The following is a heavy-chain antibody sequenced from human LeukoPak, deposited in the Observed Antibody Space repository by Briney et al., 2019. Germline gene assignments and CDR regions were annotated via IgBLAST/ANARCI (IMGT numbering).Heavy chain of an antibody. Sequence: AASVKVSCKASGYTFTSYDINWVRQATGQGLEWMGWMNPNSGNTGYAQKFQGRVTITRNTSISIAYMELSSLRSEDTAVYYCASSGLLELQAFDYWGQGTLVTVSS. CDR3: ASSGLLELQAFDY. CDR2: MNPNSGNT. CDR1: GYTFTSYD. V-gene: IGHV1-8*03. D-gene: IGHD1-7*01. J-gene: IGHJ4*02.